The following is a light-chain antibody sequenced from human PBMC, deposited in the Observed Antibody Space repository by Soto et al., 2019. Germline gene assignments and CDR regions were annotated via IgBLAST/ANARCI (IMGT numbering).Light chain of an antibody. Sequence: VQMTQSPSTLSGSVGDRVIITCRASQSIGSWLAWYQQQPGKVPKLLIYTASTLQSGVPSRFSGSGSGAEFTLTISSLQPEDFATYYCQQYNTYPWTFGQGTKV. CDR2: TAS. CDR1: QSIGSW. CDR3: QQYNTYPWT. J-gene: IGKJ1*01. V-gene: IGKV1-5*03.